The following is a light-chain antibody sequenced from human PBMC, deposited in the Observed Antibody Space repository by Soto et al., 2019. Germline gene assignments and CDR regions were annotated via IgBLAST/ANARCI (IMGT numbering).Light chain of an antibody. J-gene: IGKJ4*01. V-gene: IGKV2-28*01. Sequence: EIVLTQSPLSLPVTPGEPASISCRSSRSILGSSGYNYLNWYLQKPGQSPQLLIYLGSSRASGVPDRFSGSGSGTDFTLTMSRVEDGDVWVYFCAQGLEVPCTLRGGTKVDSK. CDR2: LGS. CDR1: RSILGSSGYNY. CDR3: AQGLEVPCT.